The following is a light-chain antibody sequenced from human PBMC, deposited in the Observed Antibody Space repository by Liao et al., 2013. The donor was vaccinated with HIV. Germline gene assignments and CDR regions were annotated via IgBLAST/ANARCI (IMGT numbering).Light chain of an antibody. V-gene: IGLV3-1*01. J-gene: IGLJ3*02. CDR2: YDS. CDR1: KLGDRY. Sequence: SYELTQPPSVSVSPGQTASITCSGDKLGDRYTSWYQQKPGQAPVLVIYYDSDRPSGIPERFSGSNSGNTATLTISRVEAGDEADYYCQVWDSSSDHPKVFGGGTKLTVL. CDR3: QVWDSSSDHPKV.